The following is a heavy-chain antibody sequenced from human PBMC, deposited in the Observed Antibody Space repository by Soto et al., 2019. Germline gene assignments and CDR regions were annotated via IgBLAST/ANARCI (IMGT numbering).Heavy chain of an antibody. Sequence: QLQLQESGPGLVKPSETLSLTCTVSGGSISSSSYYWGWIRQPPGKGLEWIGSIYYSGSTYYNPSLKSRVTIPVDTSRNQFSLKLSSVTAADTAVYYCASYLGGFGEVDLRYWGQGTLVTVSS. CDR1: GGSISSSSYY. J-gene: IGHJ4*02. D-gene: IGHD3-10*01. V-gene: IGHV4-39*01. CDR3: ASYLGGFGEVDLRY. CDR2: IYYSGST.